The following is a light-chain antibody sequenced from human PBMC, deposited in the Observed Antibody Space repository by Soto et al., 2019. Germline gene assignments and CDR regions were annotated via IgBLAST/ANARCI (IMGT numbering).Light chain of an antibody. V-gene: IGKV3-20*01. CDR3: QQYGSSPFMYT. CDR2: GAS. CDR1: QSVSSSY. Sequence: EIVLTQSPGTLSLSPGERATLSCRASQSVSSSYLAWYQQKPGQAPRLLIYGASSRATGIPDRFSVSGSGTDFTLTISRLEPEDFAVYYCQQYGSSPFMYTFGQGTKLEIK. J-gene: IGKJ2*01.